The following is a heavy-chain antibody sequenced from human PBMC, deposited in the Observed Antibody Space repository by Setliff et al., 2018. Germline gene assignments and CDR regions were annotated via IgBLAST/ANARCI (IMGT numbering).Heavy chain of an antibody. D-gene: IGHD3-3*01. Sequence: GGSLRLSCVASGFSFSNYYMSWVRQAPGKGLEWVANIKEDGSEEYYVDSVKGRFTISRDNAKNSVFLQMNSLRADDTAVYYCARDGGLLQFLEWSRSYMDVWGKGTTVTVSS. CDR3: ARDGGLLQFLEWSRSYMDV. V-gene: IGHV3-7*03. CDR2: IKEDGSEE. J-gene: IGHJ6*03. CDR1: GFSFSNYY.